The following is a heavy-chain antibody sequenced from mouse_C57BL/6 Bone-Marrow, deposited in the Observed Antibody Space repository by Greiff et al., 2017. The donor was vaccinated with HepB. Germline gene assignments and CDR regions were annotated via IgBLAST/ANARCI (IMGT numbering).Heavy chain of an antibody. CDR3: ARSAYGSTPFAY. Sequence: QVQLQQSGAELARPGASVKLSCKASGYTFTSYGISWVKQRPGQGLEWIGDIYPGSGSTNYNEKFKSKATLTVDTSSSTAYMQLSSLTSEDSAVYYCARSAYGSTPFAYWGQGTLVTVSA. V-gene: IGHV1-55*01. D-gene: IGHD1-1*01. CDR1: GYTFTSYG. J-gene: IGHJ3*01. CDR2: IYPGSGST.